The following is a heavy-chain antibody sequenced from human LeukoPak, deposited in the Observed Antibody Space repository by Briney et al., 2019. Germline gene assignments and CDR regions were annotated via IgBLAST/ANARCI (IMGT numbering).Heavy chain of an antibody. Sequence: ASVKVSCKASGYTFTSSGISWVRQAPGQGREWMGWINTYNGNTNYAQKLQGRVTMTTDTPTSTAYMELRSLRSDDTAVYYCARDEQWLVPISRPFYGMDVWGQGTTVTVSS. CDR2: INTYNGNT. V-gene: IGHV1-18*01. CDR1: GYTFTSSG. CDR3: ARDEQWLVPISRPFYGMDV. J-gene: IGHJ6*02. D-gene: IGHD6-19*01.